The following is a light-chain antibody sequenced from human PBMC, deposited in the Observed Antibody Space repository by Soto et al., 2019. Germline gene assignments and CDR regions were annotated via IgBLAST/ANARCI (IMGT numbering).Light chain of an antibody. Sequence: QSALTQPASVSGSPGQSITISCTGTSSDVGAYNYVSWYQQHPGKAPKLIIYDVDNRPSGVSNRFSGSKSGNTASLTISGLQTEDETDYYCSAYTTSHTGIFGGGTKLTVL. V-gene: IGLV2-14*01. J-gene: IGLJ2*01. CDR3: SAYTTSHTGI. CDR2: DVD. CDR1: SSDVGAYNY.